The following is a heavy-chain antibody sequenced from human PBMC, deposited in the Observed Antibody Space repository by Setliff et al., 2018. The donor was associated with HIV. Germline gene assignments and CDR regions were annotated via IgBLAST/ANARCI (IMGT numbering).Heavy chain of an antibody. CDR3: ARHGDYNFWSGYYFDF. Sequence: SETLSLTCTVSGGSISSGSYYWSWIRQPAGKGLEWIGRIYTSGSTNYNPSLRSRVIISVDTSKNQFSLTLVSVTAADTAVYYCARHGDYNFWSGYYFDFWGQGTLVTVSS. V-gene: IGHV4-61*02. CDR2: IYTSGST. D-gene: IGHD3-3*01. CDR1: GGSISSGSYY. J-gene: IGHJ4*02.